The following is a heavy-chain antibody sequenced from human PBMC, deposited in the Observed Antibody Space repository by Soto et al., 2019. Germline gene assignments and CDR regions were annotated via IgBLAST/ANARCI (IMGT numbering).Heavy chain of an antibody. D-gene: IGHD2-21*02. J-gene: IGHJ6*02. Sequence: EVQLVESGGGLVQPGGSLRLSCAASGFTFSSYSMNWVRQAPGKGLEWVSYISSSSSTIYYADSVKGRFTISRDNAKNSLYLQMNSLRDEDMAVYYCARDGEYCGGDCYPTYYYYGMDVWGQGTTVTVSS. CDR1: GFTFSSYS. CDR2: ISSSSSTI. V-gene: IGHV3-48*02. CDR3: ARDGEYCGGDCYPTYYYYGMDV.